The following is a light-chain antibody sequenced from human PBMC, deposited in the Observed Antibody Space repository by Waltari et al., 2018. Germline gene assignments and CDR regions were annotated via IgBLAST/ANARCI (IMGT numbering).Light chain of an antibody. J-gene: IGLJ3*02. V-gene: IGLV3-21*04. CDR1: TFATKS. Sequence: SYVLTQPPSVSVAPGKTATIPCGGNTFATKSGHWYQQKPGQAPVLVIYYDSDRPSGIPERFSGSNSGNTATLTISRVEAGDEADYYCQVWDTNYDQGVFGGGTKLTVL. CDR2: YDS. CDR3: QVWDTNYDQGV.